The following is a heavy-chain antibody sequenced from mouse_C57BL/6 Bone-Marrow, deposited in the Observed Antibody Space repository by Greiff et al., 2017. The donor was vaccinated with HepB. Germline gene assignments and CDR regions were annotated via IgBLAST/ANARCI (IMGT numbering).Heavy chain of an antibody. J-gene: IGHJ4*01. V-gene: IGHV1-63*01. CDR2: IYPGGGYT. Sequence: VNVVESGAELVRPGTSVKMSCKASGYTFTNYWIGWAKQRPGHGLEWIGDIYPGGGYTNYNEKFKGKATLTADKSSSTAYMQFSSLTSEDSAIYYCAILVSYGYAMDYWGQGTSVTVSS. D-gene: IGHD1-1*01. CDR3: AILVSYGYAMDY. CDR1: GYTFTNYW.